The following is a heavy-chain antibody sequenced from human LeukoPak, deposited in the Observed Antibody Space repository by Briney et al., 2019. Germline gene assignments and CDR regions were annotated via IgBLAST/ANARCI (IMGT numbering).Heavy chain of an antibody. D-gene: IGHD2-2*01. CDR3: AREVSCSSTSCYYSVEAFDI. Sequence: PGRSLRLSCAASGFTFSSYGMHWVRQAPGKGLEWVAVISYDGSNKYYADSVKGRFTISRDNSKNTLYLQMNSLRAEDMAVYYCAREVSCSSTSCYYSVEAFDIWGQGTMVTVSS. J-gene: IGHJ3*02. V-gene: IGHV3-30*03. CDR2: ISYDGSNK. CDR1: GFTFSSYG.